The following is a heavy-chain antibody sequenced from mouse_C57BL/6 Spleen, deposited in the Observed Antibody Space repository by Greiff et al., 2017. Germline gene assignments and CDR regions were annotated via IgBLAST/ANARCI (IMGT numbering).Heavy chain of an antibody. CDR2: IYPGSGST. CDR3: ARSAIYYGSSYYFDY. D-gene: IGHD1-1*01. J-gene: IGHJ2*01. V-gene: IGHV1-55*01. CDR1: GYTFTSYW. Sequence: LVESGAELVKPGASVKMSCKASGYTFTSYWITWVKQRPGQGLEWIGDIYPGSGSTNYNEKFKSKATLTVDTSSSTAYMQLSSLTSEDSAVYYCARSAIYYGSSYYFDYWGQGTTLTVSS.